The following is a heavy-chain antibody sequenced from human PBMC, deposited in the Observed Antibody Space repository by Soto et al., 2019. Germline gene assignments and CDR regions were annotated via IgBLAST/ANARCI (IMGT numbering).Heavy chain of an antibody. CDR3: ARGTPNYYYFYYMDV. CDR1: GYTFTGYY. J-gene: IGHJ6*03. Sequence: ASVKVSCKASGYTFTGYYMHWVRQAPGQGLEWMGWINPNSGGTNYAQKFQGWVTMTRDTSISTAYMELSRLRSDDTAVYYCARGTPNYYYFYYMDVWGKGTTVTVSS. V-gene: IGHV1-2*04. CDR2: INPNSGGT.